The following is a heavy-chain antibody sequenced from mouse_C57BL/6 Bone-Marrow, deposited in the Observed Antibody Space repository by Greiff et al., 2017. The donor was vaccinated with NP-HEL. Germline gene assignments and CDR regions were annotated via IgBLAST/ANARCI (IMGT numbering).Heavy chain of an antibody. J-gene: IGHJ1*03. CDR2: IWTGGGT. Sequence: VNVVESGPGLVAPSQSLSITCTVSGFPLTSYAISWVRQPPGKGLEWLGVIWTGGGTKYNSALKSRLSISKDNSKSQVFLKMNSLQTDDTARYYCARNPYGSSYVWYFDVWGTGTTVTVSS. D-gene: IGHD1-1*01. CDR1: GFPLTSYA. V-gene: IGHV2-9-1*01. CDR3: ARNPYGSSYVWYFDV.